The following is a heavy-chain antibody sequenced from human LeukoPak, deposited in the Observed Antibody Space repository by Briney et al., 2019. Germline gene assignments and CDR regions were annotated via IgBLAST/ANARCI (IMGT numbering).Heavy chain of an antibody. CDR3: AKGGGTGYSSSWYSN. J-gene: IGHJ4*02. V-gene: IGHV3-30*18. CDR2: ISFDGTNK. Sequence: PGGSLRLSCAASGFTFSSYGMHWVRQAPGKGLEWVAVISFDGTNKFYADSVKGRFTISRDNSKKTVCLQMNSLRAEDAAVYYCAKGGGTGYSSSWYSNWGQGTLVTVSS. D-gene: IGHD6-13*01. CDR1: GFTFSSYG.